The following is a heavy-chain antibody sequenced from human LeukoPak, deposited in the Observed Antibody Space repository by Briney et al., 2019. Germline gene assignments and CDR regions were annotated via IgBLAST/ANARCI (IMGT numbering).Heavy chain of an antibody. V-gene: IGHV4-31*03. D-gene: IGHD5-12*01. CDR1: GGSISSGGYY. Sequence: SQTLSLTCTVSGGSISSGGYYWSWIRQHPGKGLEWIGYIYYSGSTYYNPPLKSRVTISVDTSKNQFSLKLSSVTAADTAVYYCARGVVATIFTSFDYWGQGTLVTVSS. CDR3: ARGVVATIFTSFDY. CDR2: IYYSGST. J-gene: IGHJ4*02.